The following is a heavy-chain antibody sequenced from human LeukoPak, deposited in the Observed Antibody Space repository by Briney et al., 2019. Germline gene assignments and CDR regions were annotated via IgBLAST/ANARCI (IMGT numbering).Heavy chain of an antibody. J-gene: IGHJ6*02. D-gene: IGHD6-19*01. V-gene: IGHV3-23*01. CDR1: GFTFSSYA. CDR2: ISGSGGST. Sequence: GGSLRLSCAASGFTFSSYAMSWVRQAPGKGLEWVSAISGSGGSTYYADSVKGRFTISRDNSKNTLYLQMNSLRAEDTAVYYCAKGYSSGWSLGYYYYGMDVWGQGTTVTVSS. CDR3: AKGYSSGWSLGYYYYGMDV.